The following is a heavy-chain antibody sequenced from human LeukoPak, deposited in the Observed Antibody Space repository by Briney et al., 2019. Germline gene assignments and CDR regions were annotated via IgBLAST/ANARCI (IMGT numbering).Heavy chain of an antibody. Sequence: ASVKVSCKASGYTFASYYMHWVRQAPGQGLEWMGIINPSGGSTGYAQKFQGRVTMTRDMSTSTVYMELSRLRSDDTAVYYCARDLYSGYDFDGDYWGQGTLVTVSS. CDR1: GYTFASYY. J-gene: IGHJ4*02. CDR2: INPSGGST. D-gene: IGHD5-12*01. V-gene: IGHV1-46*01. CDR3: ARDLYSGYDFDGDY.